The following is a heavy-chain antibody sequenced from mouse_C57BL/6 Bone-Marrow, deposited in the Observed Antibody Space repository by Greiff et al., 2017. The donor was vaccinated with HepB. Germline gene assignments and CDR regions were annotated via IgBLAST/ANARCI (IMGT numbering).Heavy chain of an antibody. J-gene: IGHJ2*01. CDR2: IDPEDGET. CDR1: GFNIKDYY. Sequence: DVKLVESGAELVKPGASVKLSCTASGFNIKDYYMHWVKQRTEQGLEWIGRIDPEDGETKYAPKFQGKATITADTSSNTAYLQLSSLTSEDTAVYYCASSYYYGSSPHFDDWGQGTTLTVSS. V-gene: IGHV14-2*01. D-gene: IGHD1-1*01. CDR3: ASSYYYGSSPHFDD.